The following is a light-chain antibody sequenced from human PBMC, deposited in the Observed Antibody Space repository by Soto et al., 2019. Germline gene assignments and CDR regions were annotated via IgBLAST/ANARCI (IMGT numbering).Light chain of an antibody. J-gene: IGKJ2*01. Sequence: DIQMTQSPSSLSASVGDRVTITCQASQDIRKYLNWYQQKPGKAPTLLISDASNLKSGVPSRFSRSGSGTDFSFTIRGLQPEDSARYYCQQYDALPYTFGQGTRLEIK. CDR1: QDIRKY. CDR2: DAS. V-gene: IGKV1-33*01. CDR3: QQYDALPYT.